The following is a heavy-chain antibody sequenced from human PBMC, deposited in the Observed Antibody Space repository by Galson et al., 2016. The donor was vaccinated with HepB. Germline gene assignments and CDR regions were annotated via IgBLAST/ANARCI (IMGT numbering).Heavy chain of an antibody. CDR1: GGSISSYY. J-gene: IGHJ3*02. Sequence: SETLSLTCTVSGGSISSYYWSWIRQPPGKGLEWLGYIYYSGSTNYNPSLKSRVPISVETSKHQFSLKLRPVTAADTAVFDCARGCRSTSYNYQFGAWGPRQPNDAFDIWGQGTMVTVSS. D-gene: IGHD2-2*01. CDR2: IYYSGST. CDR3: ARGCRSTSYNYQFGAWGPRQPNDAFDI. V-gene: IGHV4-59*01.